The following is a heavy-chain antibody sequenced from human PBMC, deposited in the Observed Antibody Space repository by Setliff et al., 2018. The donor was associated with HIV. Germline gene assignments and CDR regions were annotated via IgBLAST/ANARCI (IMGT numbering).Heavy chain of an antibody. V-gene: IGHV1-46*01. D-gene: IGHD6-19*01. CDR3: ARDGGPGSAWGDYSYYYTMDV. CDR1: GYMFIAYG. J-gene: IGHJ6*03. CDR2: INPSGGST. Sequence: ASVKVSCKTSGYMFIAYGMSWVRRAPGQGLEWMGIINPSGGSTSYAQKFQGRVTMTRDTSTSTVYMELSSLRSEDTALYYCARDGGPGSAWGDYSYYYTMDVWGKGTTVTVSS.